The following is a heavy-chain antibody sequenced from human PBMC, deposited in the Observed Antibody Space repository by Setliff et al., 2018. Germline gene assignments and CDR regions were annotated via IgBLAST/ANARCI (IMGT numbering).Heavy chain of an antibody. D-gene: IGHD3-22*01. CDR2: IYPGDSDT. Sequence: PGESLKISCKGSGYSFTSYWIGWVCQMPGKGLEWMGIIYPGDSDTRYSPSFQGQVTISADKSISTAYLQWSSLKASDTAMYYCASTLYYYDSSGYGAFDIWGQGTMVTVSS. CDR3: ASTLYYYDSSGYGAFDI. CDR1: GYSFTSYW. J-gene: IGHJ3*02. V-gene: IGHV5-51*01.